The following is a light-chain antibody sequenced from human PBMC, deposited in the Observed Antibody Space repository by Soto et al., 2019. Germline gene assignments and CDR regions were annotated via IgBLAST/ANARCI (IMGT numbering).Light chain of an antibody. Sequence: EIVMTQSPATLSVSQGERATLSCRASQSVSSNLAWYQQKPGQAPRLLIYGASTRATGIPARFSGSGSGTEFTLTISSLQSEDFAVYYCQQYNNWPRTFGQGTNVDI. V-gene: IGKV3-15*01. J-gene: IGKJ1*01. CDR2: GAS. CDR1: QSVSSN. CDR3: QQYNNWPRT.